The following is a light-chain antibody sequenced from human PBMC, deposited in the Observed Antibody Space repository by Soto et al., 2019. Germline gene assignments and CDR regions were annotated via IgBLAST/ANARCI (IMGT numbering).Light chain of an antibody. V-gene: IGKV3-15*01. CDR2: VAS. CDR1: QSVYST. J-gene: IGKJ4*01. Sequence: EIVMTQSPTTLSVSPGERATLSCRASQSVYSTLAWYQQKPGQAPRLLIYVASTRAAGIPARFSGSGSATEFTLTISSLQSEDFATYYCQQYNKWPLTFGEGTKVEIK. CDR3: QQYNKWPLT.